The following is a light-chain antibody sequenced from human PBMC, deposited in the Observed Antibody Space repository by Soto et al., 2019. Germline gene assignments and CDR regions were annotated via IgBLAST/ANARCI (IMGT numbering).Light chain of an antibody. Sequence: ANQMTQSPSSLSASVGDKVTISCRASQAIRTSLVWYQQRSGRAPNLLIADASSRHSGVPSRFSGSGFGTDFNLTISVLQPEDFATYYCLQDATYPWTFGQGTRVDIK. J-gene: IGKJ1*01. CDR3: LQDATYPWT. CDR2: DAS. V-gene: IGKV1-6*01. CDR1: QAIRTS.